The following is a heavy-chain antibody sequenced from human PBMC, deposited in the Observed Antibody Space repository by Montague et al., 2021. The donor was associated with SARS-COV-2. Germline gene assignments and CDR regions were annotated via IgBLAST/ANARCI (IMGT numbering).Heavy chain of an antibody. CDR2: IYHSGST. Sequence: SETLSLTCAVSGGSISSSNWWSWVRQPPGKGLEWIGEIYHSGSTNYNPSLKSRVTISVDKSKNQFSLKLSSVTAADTAVYYCARDLLRYCISTSCYNDAFDIWGQGTMVTVSS. D-gene: IGHD2-2*01. V-gene: IGHV4-4*02. CDR1: GGSISSSNW. J-gene: IGHJ3*02. CDR3: ARDLLRYCISTSCYNDAFDI.